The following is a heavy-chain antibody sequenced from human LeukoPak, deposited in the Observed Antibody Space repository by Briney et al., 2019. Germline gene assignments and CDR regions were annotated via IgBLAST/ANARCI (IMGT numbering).Heavy chain of an antibody. J-gene: IGHJ4*02. V-gene: IGHV3-43*01. CDR2: ISWDGGST. CDR1: GFIFNDYS. CDR3: ARGSSDWYGIDY. D-gene: IGHD6-19*01. Sequence: GGSLRLSCAASGFIFNDYSMHWVRQAPGKGLEWLSLISWDGGSTYYAESVQGRFTISRDNAKNALYLQMNNLRAEDTAVYYCARGSSDWYGIDYWGQGALVNVSS.